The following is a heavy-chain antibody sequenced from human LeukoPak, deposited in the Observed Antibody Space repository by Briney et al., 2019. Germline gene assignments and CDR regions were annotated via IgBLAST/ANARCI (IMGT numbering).Heavy chain of an antibody. CDR2: IDPNSGGT. J-gene: IGHJ3*01. V-gene: IGHV1-2*02. Sequence: ASVKVSCKASGYIFTGHFIHWVRQAPGQGLEWMGWIDPNSGGTKCAQKFQDRVTMTRDTSISTAYMEVSGLTSDDTAMYYCARDYSSTTWYDAFDVWGQGTMVTVSS. D-gene: IGHD2-2*01. CDR3: ARDYSSTTWYDAFDV. CDR1: GYIFTGHF.